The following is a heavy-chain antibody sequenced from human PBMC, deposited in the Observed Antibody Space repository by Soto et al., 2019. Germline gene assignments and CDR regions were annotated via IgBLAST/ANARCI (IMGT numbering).Heavy chain of an antibody. J-gene: IGHJ5*02. CDR3: ARDVGADTATGGRAGWFDP. CDR1: GYTFTTYY. CDR2: INPSSGTT. D-gene: IGHD5-18*01. Sequence: QVQLAQSGAEVKKPGASVKVSCKASGYTFTTYYMHWVRQAPGQGLEWMGLINPSSGTTNYAQRFQGRVNMTRDTSTSTVYMELSSLRSEDTAVYYCARDVGADTATGGRAGWFDPWGQGTLVTVSS. V-gene: IGHV1-46*01.